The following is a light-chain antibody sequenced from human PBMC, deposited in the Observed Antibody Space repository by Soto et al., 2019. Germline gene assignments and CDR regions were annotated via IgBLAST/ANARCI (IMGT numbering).Light chain of an antibody. CDR2: GAY. J-gene: IGKJ1*01. CDR1: QSVSSN. Sequence: EIVMTQSPATLSVSPGERATLSCRASQSVSSNLAWYQQQPGQAPRLLIYGAYTRATGIPARFSGSGSGTEFTLTISSLQSEDFALYYCQQYNNWPSSTFGQGTKVDIK. V-gene: IGKV3-15*01. CDR3: QQYNNWPSST.